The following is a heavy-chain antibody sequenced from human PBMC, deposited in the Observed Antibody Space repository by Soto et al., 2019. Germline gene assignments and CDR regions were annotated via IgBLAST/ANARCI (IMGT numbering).Heavy chain of an antibody. CDR3: ARDASTSSRSHNWFDP. CDR2: IIPIFGTA. V-gene: IGHV1-69*01. J-gene: IGHJ5*02. CDR1: GGTFSSDS. D-gene: IGHD2-2*01. Sequence: QVQLVQSGAEVKKPGSSVKVSCKASGGTFSSDSINWVRQAPGQGLEWMGGIIPIFGTANYAQKFQGRVTISADESASTVYMELSSLRSEDTAVYYCARDASTSSRSHNWFDPWGQGTLVTVSS.